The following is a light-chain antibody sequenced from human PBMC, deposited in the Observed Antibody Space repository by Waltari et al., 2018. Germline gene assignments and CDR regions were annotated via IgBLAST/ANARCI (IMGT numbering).Light chain of an antibody. V-gene: IGKV4-1*01. CDR3: QQYYSTPLT. CDR1: QSVLYSSNNKNY. J-gene: IGKJ4*01. Sequence: DFVMTQSPDSLAVSLGERATINCKSSQSVLYSSNNKNYLAWYQQKPGQPPKLPIHWASTRESGVPDRFSGSGSGTDFTLTISSLQAEDVAVYYCQQYYSTPLTFGGGTKVEIK. CDR2: WAS.